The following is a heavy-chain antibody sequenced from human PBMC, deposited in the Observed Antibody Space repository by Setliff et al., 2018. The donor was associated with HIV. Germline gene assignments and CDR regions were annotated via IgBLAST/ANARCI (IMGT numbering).Heavy chain of an antibody. V-gene: IGHV3-74*01. J-gene: IGHJ3*02. D-gene: IGHD6-13*01. CDR1: GYSISRGYF. CDR3: AKERSSSWLHDAFDI. CDR2: INSDGTSP. Sequence: PSETLSLTCAVSGYSISRGYFWVWVRQSPGKGLVWISRINSDGTSPWYADSVKGRFTISRDNSQNTLYLQMNSLRAEDTAVYYCAKERSSSWLHDAFDIWGQGTMVTVSS.